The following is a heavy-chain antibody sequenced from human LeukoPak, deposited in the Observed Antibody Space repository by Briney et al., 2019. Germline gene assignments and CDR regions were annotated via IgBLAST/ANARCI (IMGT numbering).Heavy chain of an antibody. J-gene: IGHJ6*03. CDR2: IRYDGSNK. D-gene: IGHD6-13*01. Sequence: GGSLRLSCAASGFTFSSYGMHWVRQAPGKGLEWVAFIRYDGSNKYYADSVKGRFTISRDNSKNTLYLQMNSLRAEDTAVYYCAKLGVSSSWNYYHYYYMDVWGKGTTVTASS. CDR1: GFTFSSYG. V-gene: IGHV3-30*02. CDR3: AKLGVSSSWNYYHYYYMDV.